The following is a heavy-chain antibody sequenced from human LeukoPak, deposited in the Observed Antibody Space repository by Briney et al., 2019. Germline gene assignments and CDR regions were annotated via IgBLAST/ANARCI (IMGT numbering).Heavy chain of an antibody. CDR3: VRRGAARPGGSYSMDV. CDR1: GGSISSYY. CDR2: IYYSGST. V-gene: IGHV4-59*01. J-gene: IGHJ6*02. Sequence: SETLSLTCTVSGGSISSYYWSWIRQPPGKGLEWIGYIYYSGSTNYNPSLKSRVTISVDTSKNQLSLKLSSVTTADTAVYYCVRRGAARPGGSYSMDVWGQGTTVTVSS. D-gene: IGHD6-6*01.